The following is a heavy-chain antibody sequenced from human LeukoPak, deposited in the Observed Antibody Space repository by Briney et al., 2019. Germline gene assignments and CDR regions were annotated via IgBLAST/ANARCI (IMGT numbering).Heavy chain of an antibody. J-gene: IGHJ4*02. CDR3: ARDGRGEGHY. Sequence: SETLSLTCTVSGGSISSSSYYWGWIRQPPGKGLEWIGSIYYSGNTYYNPSLKSRVTISVDTSKNQFSLQLRSVTAADTAVYYCARDGRGEGHYWGQGTLVTVSS. D-gene: IGHD2-21*01. CDR2: IYYSGNT. CDR1: GGSISSSSYY. V-gene: IGHV4-39*07.